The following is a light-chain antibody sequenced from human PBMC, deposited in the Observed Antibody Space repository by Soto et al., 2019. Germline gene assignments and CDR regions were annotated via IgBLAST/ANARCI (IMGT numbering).Light chain of an antibody. V-gene: IGLV1-44*01. Sequence: QSVLTQPPTASGAPGPRVTISRSGSGSNIGRYPVNWNQQFTGAAPKLLIYSNNRRPSGVPDRFSGSKSGTSASLAFSGLQSDDEADYYCATWDDSLNGYVFGPGTKVTVL. J-gene: IGLJ1*01. CDR1: GSNIGRYP. CDR2: SNN. CDR3: ATWDDSLNGYV.